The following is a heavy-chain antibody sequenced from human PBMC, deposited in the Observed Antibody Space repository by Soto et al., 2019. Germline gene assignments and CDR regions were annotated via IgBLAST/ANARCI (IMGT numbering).Heavy chain of an antibody. V-gene: IGHV3-74*01. Sequence: GGSLRLSCAASGFTFSSYWMHWVRQAPGKGLVWVSRINSDGSSTSYADSVKGRFTISRDNAKNTLYLQMNSLRAEDTAVYYCARRKSSWYQLIDAFDIWGQGTMVTVSS. J-gene: IGHJ3*02. CDR3: ARRKSSWYQLIDAFDI. D-gene: IGHD6-13*01. CDR2: INSDGSST. CDR1: GFTFSSYW.